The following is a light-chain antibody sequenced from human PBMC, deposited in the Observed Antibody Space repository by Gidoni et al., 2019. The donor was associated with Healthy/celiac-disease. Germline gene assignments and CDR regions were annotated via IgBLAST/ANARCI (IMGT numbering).Light chain of an antibody. J-gene: IGKJ5*01. CDR2: AAS. Sequence: DIQMPQPPSSLSASVGDRVTITCRASQSISSYLNWYQQKPGKAPKLLIYAASSLQSGVPSRFSGSGSGTDFTLTISSLQPEDFATYYCQQSYSTPNTFGPXTRLEIK. V-gene: IGKV1-39*01. CDR3: QQSYSTPNT. CDR1: QSISSY.